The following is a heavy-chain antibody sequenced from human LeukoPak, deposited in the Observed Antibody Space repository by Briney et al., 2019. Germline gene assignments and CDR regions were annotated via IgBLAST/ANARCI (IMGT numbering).Heavy chain of an antibody. V-gene: IGHV5-51*01. CDR1: GYSYTSYW. CDR3: ARLLRITMVRGHYGMDV. D-gene: IGHD3-10*01. J-gene: IGHJ6*04. CDR2: IYSGYSDP. Sequence: GESLKISCKGSGYSYTSYWVGRVRQMPGKGPEWMVTIYSGYSDPRYSPSFQGQVTISADKSINTAYLQWSSLKASDTAMYYCARLLRITMVRGHYGMDVWGKGTTVTVSS.